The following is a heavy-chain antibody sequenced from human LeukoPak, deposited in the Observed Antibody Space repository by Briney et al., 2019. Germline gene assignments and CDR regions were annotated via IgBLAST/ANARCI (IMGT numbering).Heavy chain of an antibody. CDR3: ARLRGSYFDN. CDR2: IWFDGSNK. J-gene: IGHJ4*02. V-gene: IGHV3-33*01. D-gene: IGHD3-10*01. Sequence: GGSLRLSCAASGLSFSSHGMLWARQAPGKGLEWVALIWFDGSNKYYADSVKGRFTISRDSSKNTLYLQMNSLRVEDTAVYYCARLRGSYFDNWGQGTLVTVSS. CDR1: GLSFSSHG.